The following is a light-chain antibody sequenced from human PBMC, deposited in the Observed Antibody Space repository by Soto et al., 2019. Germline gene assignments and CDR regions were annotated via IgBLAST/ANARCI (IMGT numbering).Light chain of an antibody. CDR2: NVN. CDR3: CSYTSSATQKV. V-gene: IGLV2-18*02. J-gene: IGLJ2*01. CDR1: SSDVGSYDD. Sequence: QSALIQPPSVSGSPGQSVTISCTGTSSDVGSYDDVSWYQKHPGTVPTPMIYNVNTQPSGVPDRFSGSKSGNTASMTISGLQAEDEADYYCCSYTSSATQKVFGGGTKLTVL.